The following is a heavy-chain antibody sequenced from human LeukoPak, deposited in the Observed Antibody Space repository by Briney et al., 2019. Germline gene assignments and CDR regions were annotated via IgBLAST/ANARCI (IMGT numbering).Heavy chain of an antibody. J-gene: IGHJ3*01. CDR3: ARVSAMTGPTDALDF. CDR1: GFTFSDHF. Sequence: GGSLRLSCAPSGFTFSDHFMDWVRQAPGKGLEWVGRIRKKRNGYTTKYAASVKGRFTVSRNDSKNSLFQQMNSLQTDDTAVYYCARVSAMTGPTDALDFWGQGTKVTVSS. CDR2: IRKKRNGYTT. V-gene: IGHV3-72*01. D-gene: IGHD3-9*01.